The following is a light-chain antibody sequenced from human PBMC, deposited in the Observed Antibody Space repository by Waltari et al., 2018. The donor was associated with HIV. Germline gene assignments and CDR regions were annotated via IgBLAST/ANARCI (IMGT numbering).Light chain of an antibody. V-gene: IGLV2-8*01. J-gene: IGLJ3*02. CDR1: SSDVGGSKY. Sequence: QSALTQPPSASGSPGQSVTISCTGTSSDVGGSKYVSWYQQHPGKAPKHMIYEVNKRPSGVPDRFSGSKSANTASLTVSGLQADDEADYYCNSYAGSNNWVFGGGTKLTVL. CDR2: EVN. CDR3: NSYAGSNNWV.